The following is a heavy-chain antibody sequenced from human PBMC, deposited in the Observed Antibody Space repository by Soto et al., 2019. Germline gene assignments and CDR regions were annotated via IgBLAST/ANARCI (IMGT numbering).Heavy chain of an antibody. J-gene: IGHJ4*02. Sequence: SVKVSCKASGGTFSSYTISWVRQAPGQGLEWMGRIIPILGIANYAQKFQGRVTITADKSTSTAYMELSSLRAEDTAVYYCARGLASPMGDSEIGNWGQGTLVTVSS. CDR3: ARGLASPMGDSEIGN. CDR2: IIPILGIA. V-gene: IGHV1-69*02. D-gene: IGHD2-21*01. CDR1: GGTFSSYT.